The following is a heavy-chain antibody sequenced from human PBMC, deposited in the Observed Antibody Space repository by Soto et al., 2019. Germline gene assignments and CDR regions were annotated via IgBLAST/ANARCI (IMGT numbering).Heavy chain of an antibody. J-gene: IGHJ4*02. D-gene: IGHD2-21*02. CDR1: AFTFSSYA. CDR3: AKGRASDCPGCTQDY. V-gene: IGHV3-23*01. Sequence: EVQLLESGGGLAQPGGSLRLSCAASAFTFSSYAMSWVRQAPGKGLEWVSAVSGSGDSTYYADSVKGRVTISRDNSKNTLYLQKNSLIAEDTAVYYCAKGRASDCPGCTQDYWAQGPLVTVSS. CDR2: VSGSGDST.